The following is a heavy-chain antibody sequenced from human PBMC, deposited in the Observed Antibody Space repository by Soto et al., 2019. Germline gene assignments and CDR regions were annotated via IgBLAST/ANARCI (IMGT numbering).Heavy chain of an antibody. CDR2: IIPILGIA. D-gene: IGHD6-13*01. V-gene: IGHV1-69*02. CDR1: GGTFSSYP. J-gene: IGHJ4*02. CDR3: ASLATADTLDY. Sequence: QVQLVQSGAEVKKPGSSAKVSCKASGGTFSSYPISWVRQAPGQGLEWMGRIIPILGIANYAQKFQGRVTITADKSTSTAYMELSSLRSEDTAVYYCASLATADTLDYWGQGTLVTVSS.